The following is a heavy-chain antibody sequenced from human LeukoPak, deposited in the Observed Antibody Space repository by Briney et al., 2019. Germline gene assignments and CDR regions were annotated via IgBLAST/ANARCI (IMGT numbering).Heavy chain of an antibody. Sequence: SETLSLTCTVSGGSISSGSYYWSWIRQPAGKGLEWIGRIYTSGSTNYNPSLKSRVTISVDTSKNQFSLKLSSVTAADTAVYYCARDRPADDFWSGYYFDYWGQGTLVTVSS. D-gene: IGHD3-3*01. V-gene: IGHV4-61*02. CDR1: GGSISSGSYY. CDR2: IYTSGST. CDR3: ARDRPADDFWSGYYFDY. J-gene: IGHJ4*02.